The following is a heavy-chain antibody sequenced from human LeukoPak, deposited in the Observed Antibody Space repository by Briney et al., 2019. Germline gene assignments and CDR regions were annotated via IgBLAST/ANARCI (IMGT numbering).Heavy chain of an antibody. CDR1: GYTFTSYY. Sequence: ASVKVSCKASGYTFTSYYMHWVRQAPGQGLEWMGIINPSGGSINYAQKFQGRVTMTRDTSISTAYMELSRLRSDDTAVYYCARGGGAGYCSGGSCYWGYYYYGMDVWGQGTTVTVSS. V-gene: IGHV1-46*01. CDR2: INPSGGSI. CDR3: ARGGGAGYCSGGSCYWGYYYYGMDV. J-gene: IGHJ6*02. D-gene: IGHD2-15*01.